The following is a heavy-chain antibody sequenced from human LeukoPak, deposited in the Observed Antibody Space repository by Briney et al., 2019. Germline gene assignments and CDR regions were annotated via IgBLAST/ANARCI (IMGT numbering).Heavy chain of an antibody. J-gene: IGHJ5*02. Sequence: SETLSLTCTVSGASISSSTDYWGWIHQPPGKGLEWIANIYYSGSTYYNPSLKSRVTIPVDTSKNQFSLKLSSVTAADTAVYYCAGLIRPGWFDPWGQGTLVTVSS. CDR2: IYYSGST. V-gene: IGHV4-39*01. CDR3: AGLIRPGWFDP. CDR1: GASISSSTDY. D-gene: IGHD1-14*01.